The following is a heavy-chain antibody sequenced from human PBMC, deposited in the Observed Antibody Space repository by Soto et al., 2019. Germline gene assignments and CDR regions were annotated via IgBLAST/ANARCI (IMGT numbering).Heavy chain of an antibody. Sequence: QLQLQESGPGLVKPSETLSLTCTVSGGSISSSSYYWGWLRQPPGKGLEWIGTIYYSGSNYYNPSLNRRLTMAVDTSKNQFSLKLSSVTAAATAVYYGATWYSGFDYWGQGTLVTVSS. CDR2: IYYSGSN. V-gene: IGHV4-39*01. J-gene: IGHJ4*02. CDR3: ATWYSGFDY. CDR1: GGSISSSSYY. D-gene: IGHD1-26*01.